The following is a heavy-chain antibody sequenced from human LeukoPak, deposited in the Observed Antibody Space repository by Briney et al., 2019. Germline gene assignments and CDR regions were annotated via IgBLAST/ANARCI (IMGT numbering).Heavy chain of an antibody. CDR1: GYTFTNYG. V-gene: IGHV1-18*01. Sequence: ASVKVSCKASGYTFTNYGISWVRQAPGQGLEWMGWISAYNGNTNYAQKLQGRVTMTTDTSTSTAYMELRSLRSDDTAVYYCARDLWNIVVVPAALAPFDYWGQGTLVTVSS. CDR3: ARDLWNIVVVPAALAPFDY. CDR2: ISAYNGNT. D-gene: IGHD2-2*01. J-gene: IGHJ4*02.